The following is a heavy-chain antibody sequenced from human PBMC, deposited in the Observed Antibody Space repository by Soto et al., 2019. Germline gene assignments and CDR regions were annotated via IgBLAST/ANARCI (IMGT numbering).Heavy chain of an antibody. J-gene: IGHJ6*02. CDR2: IYPGDSDT. V-gene: IGHV5-51*01. CDR1: GYSFTSYW. Sequence: GESLKISCKGSGYSFTSYWIGWVRQTPGKGLEWVGIIYPGDSDTRYSPSFQGQGTIAADKSISPAYLQWSSLKASDTAIYYCARHAPRGPIPSNYYYCMDAWGQGTTVTVSS. D-gene: IGHD2-2*02. CDR3: ARHAPRGPIPSNYYYCMDA.